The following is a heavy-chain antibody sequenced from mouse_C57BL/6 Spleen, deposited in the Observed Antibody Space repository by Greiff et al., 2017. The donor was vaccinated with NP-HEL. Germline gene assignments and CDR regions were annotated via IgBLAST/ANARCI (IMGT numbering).Heavy chain of an antibody. CDR3: ARKGDDD. CDR2: IYPRSGNT. V-gene: IGHV1-81*01. J-gene: IGHJ2*01. Sequence: QVQLKQSGAELARPGASVKLSCKASGYTFTSYGISWVKQRTGQGLEWIGEIYPRSGNTYYNEKFKGKATLTADKSSSTAYMELRSLTSEDSAVYFCARKGDDDWGQGTTLTVSS. CDR1: GYTFTSYG.